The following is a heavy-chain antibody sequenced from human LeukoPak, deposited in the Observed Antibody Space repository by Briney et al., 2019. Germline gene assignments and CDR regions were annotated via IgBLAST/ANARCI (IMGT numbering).Heavy chain of an antibody. J-gene: IGHJ5*02. V-gene: IGHV4-59*01. Sequence: LETLSLTCTVSGGSFSGYYWSWIRQPPGKGLDWIGHIHYSGSANYNPSPKSRVTISMDTSKNQFSLRLSSVTAVDTAIYYCVRVHYSSGSLSSWFDPWGRGILVTVSS. CDR1: GGSFSGYY. D-gene: IGHD3-10*01. CDR3: VRVHYSSGSLSSWFDP. CDR2: IHYSGSA.